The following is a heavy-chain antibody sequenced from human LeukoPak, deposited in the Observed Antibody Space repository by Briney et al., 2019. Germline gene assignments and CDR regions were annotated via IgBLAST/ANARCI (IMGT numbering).Heavy chain of an antibody. J-gene: IGHJ3*02. D-gene: IGHD3-22*01. Sequence: SEALSLTCTVSGGSISSTDDYWGWIRQPPGKGPEWIGSIYYSGSTYYNPSLKSRVTISVDTSKNQFSLKLSSVTAADTAVYYCARDGWYYYDSSGSFDAFDIWGQGTMVTVSS. CDR2: IYYSGST. CDR3: ARDGWYYYDSSGSFDAFDI. V-gene: IGHV4-39*07. CDR1: GGSISSTDDY.